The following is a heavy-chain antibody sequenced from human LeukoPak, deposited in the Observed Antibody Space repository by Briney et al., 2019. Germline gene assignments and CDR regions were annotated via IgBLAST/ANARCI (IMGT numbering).Heavy chain of an antibody. CDR3: AKDQGPGFYDFWSGYQTNWFDP. V-gene: IGHV3-9*01. CDR1: GFTFDDYA. Sequence: GGSLRLSCAASGFTFDDYAMHWVRQAPGKGLEWVSGVSWNSGSIGYADSVKGRFTISRDNAKNSLYLQMNSLRAEDTALYYCAKDQGPGFYDFWSGYQTNWFDPWGQGTLVTVSS. D-gene: IGHD3-3*01. J-gene: IGHJ5*02. CDR2: VSWNSGSI.